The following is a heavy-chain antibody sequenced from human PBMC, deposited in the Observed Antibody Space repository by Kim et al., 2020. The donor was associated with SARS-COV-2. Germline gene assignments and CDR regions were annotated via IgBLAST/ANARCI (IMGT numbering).Heavy chain of an antibody. Sequence: NYQPALKSRLTISLDTSNNQFALRLRSLTAADTSVYYCSRGASGDRRYFDLWGPGTLVSVSS. CDR3: SRGASGDRRYFDL. J-gene: IGHJ2*01. V-gene: IGHV4-34*01. D-gene: IGHD1-26*01.